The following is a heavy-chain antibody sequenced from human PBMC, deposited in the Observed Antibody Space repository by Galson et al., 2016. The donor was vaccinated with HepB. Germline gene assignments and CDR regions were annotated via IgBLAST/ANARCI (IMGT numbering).Heavy chain of an antibody. Sequence: SLRLSCAASGFMFRGFWMHWVRQVPGKAPVWVSRVSQDGVTTAYADSVKGRFSISRDDAKKTAYLQMNSLRAEDTAVYYCALYYYDSSGFVEYFQQWGQGTRVTVSS. CDR2: VSQDGVTT. CDR1: GFMFRGFW. D-gene: IGHD3-22*01. CDR3: ALYYYDSSGFVEYFQQ. J-gene: IGHJ1*01. V-gene: IGHV3-74*03.